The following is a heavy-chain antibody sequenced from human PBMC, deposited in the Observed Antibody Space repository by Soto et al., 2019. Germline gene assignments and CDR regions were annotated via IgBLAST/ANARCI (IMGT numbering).Heavy chain of an antibody. CDR2: IYPGGVNV. CDR3: ARDTRWHDLACWRAP. CDR1: GYSVTGQY. J-gene: IGHJ5*02. V-gene: IGHV1-46*03. Sequence: GGSVKVAGRAIGYSVTGQYMHWVRQAPEQGLEWMGTIYPGGVNVAYAQKFQGRLTMTKDTSTSTVYMELTSLTSEDTAVYYCARDTRWHDLACWRAPWG. D-gene: IGHD1-1*01.